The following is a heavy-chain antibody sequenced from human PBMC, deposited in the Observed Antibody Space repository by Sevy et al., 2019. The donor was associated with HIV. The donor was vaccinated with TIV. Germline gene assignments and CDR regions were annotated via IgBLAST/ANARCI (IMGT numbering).Heavy chain of an antibody. V-gene: IGHV1-18*01. Sequence: ASVKVSCKASGYTFTDYGIHWVRQAPGQGLEWMGWIRTNNCNKSYAQNLQGRLTMTTDTSTDTAYMEMRSLTSDDTAVYYCARGWDSNGRDGNRFDPWGQGTLVTVSS. CDR3: ARGWDSNGRDGNRFDP. CDR2: IRTNNCNK. D-gene: IGHD1-26*01. J-gene: IGHJ5*02. CDR1: GYTFTDYG.